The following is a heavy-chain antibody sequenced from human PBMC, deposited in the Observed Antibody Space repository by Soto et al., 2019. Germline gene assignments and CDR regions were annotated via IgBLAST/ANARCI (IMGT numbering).Heavy chain of an antibody. CDR1: GGPIKTGDYY. CDR2: VFYSGAT. D-gene: IGHD3-10*01. J-gene: IGHJ4*02. V-gene: IGHV4-30-4*01. Sequence: SETLSLTCNVSGGPIKTGDYYWNWIRQPPGKGLEWIGYVFYSGATNYSPSLKSRAAISMDTPKNQFSLSLTSVTAADTAVYYCARAGFSYGHLLFWGQGIRVTVSS. CDR3: ARAGFSYGHLLF.